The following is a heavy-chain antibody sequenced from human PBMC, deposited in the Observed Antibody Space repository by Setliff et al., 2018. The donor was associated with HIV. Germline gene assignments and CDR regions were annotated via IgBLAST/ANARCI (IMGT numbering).Heavy chain of an antibody. CDR2: IYQTGSI. J-gene: IGHJ4*02. Sequence: PSETLSLTCTVSGGSITRTPYYWGWFRQSPGKGLEWIATIYQTGSIYYNPSLQNRVTLLLDMSKNQFSLKLSSVTAADTAVYYCARQAWHSGRNGYFVGYWGQGTLVTVSS. D-gene: IGHD2-15*01. V-gene: IGHV4-39*01. CDR3: ARQAWHSGRNGYFVGY. CDR1: GGSITRTPYY.